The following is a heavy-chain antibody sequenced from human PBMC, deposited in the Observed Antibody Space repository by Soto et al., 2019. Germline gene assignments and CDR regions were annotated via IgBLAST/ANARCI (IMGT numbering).Heavy chain of an antibody. V-gene: IGHV1-18*01. CDR1: GYTFTSYG. D-gene: IGHD2-2*01. Sequence: QVQLMQSGAEVKKPGASVKVSCKASGYTFTSYGISWVRQAPGQGLEWMGWISTYNGNTNYAQKLQGRVTMTTDTATNTAYMELRSLRSDDTDVYYCGRDLYQSVFYSGMDVWGQGTTVTVSS. J-gene: IGHJ6*02. CDR3: GRDLYQSVFYSGMDV. CDR2: ISTYNGNT.